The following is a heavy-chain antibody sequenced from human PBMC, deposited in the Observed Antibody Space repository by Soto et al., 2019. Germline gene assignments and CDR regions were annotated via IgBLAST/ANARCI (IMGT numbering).Heavy chain of an antibody. D-gene: IGHD3-16*01. CDR3: ARSGVPFGGVV. V-gene: IGHV4-59*01. Sequence: SETLSLTCTVSGASMDHYLGRWIRQTPGKGLEYIGFMHSRGYGDYNSSLKSRATISVDTSNNQFSLRLTSVTVADTAVEDCARSGVPFGGVVWGQGIPVTVAS. J-gene: IGHJ1*01. CDR2: MHSRGYG. CDR1: GASMDHYL.